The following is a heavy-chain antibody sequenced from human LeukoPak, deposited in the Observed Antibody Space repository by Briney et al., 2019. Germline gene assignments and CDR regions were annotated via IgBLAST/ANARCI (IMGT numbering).Heavy chain of an antibody. V-gene: IGHV3-23*01. Sequence: PGGSLRLSCVASGFTFSSHAMTWVRQAPGKGLQWVSSIHEDGGNTYYADSVKGRFSISRDNSKNTLYLQMNRLRADDTAAYYCAKDSSPDDYISSFEIWGQGSMVTVSS. CDR2: IHEDGGNT. CDR3: AKDSSPDDYISSFEI. CDR1: GFTFSSHA. D-gene: IGHD4/OR15-4a*01. J-gene: IGHJ3*02.